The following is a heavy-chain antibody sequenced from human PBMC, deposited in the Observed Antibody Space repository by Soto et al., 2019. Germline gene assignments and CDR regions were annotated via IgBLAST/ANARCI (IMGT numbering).Heavy chain of an antibody. CDR2: ISADNGDT. V-gene: IGHV1-18*01. D-gene: IGHD2-15*01. CDR1: GYTFTSYG. J-gene: IGHJ4*02. Sequence: GASVKVSCKASGYTFTSYGISWVRQAPGQGLEWMGWISADNGDTNYVQKFQGRVTMTTDTSTSTAYMELTSLRFDDTAVYYCATGYCSGGSCYGYYFDYWGQGTLVTVSS. CDR3: ATGYCSGGSCYGYYFDY.